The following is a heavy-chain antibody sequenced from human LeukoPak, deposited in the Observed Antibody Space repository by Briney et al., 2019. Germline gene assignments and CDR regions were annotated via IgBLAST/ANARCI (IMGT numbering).Heavy chain of an antibody. CDR2: IYYSGST. J-gene: IGHJ6*03. CDR3: ARVPTPDYYYYYMDV. Sequence: SETLSLTCTVSGGSISSSSYYWGWIRQPPGKGLEWIGSIYYSGSTYYNPSLKSRVTISVDTSKNQFSLKLSSVTAADTAVYYCARVPTPDYYYYYMDVWGKGTTVTVSS. CDR1: GGSISSSSYY. V-gene: IGHV4-39*07.